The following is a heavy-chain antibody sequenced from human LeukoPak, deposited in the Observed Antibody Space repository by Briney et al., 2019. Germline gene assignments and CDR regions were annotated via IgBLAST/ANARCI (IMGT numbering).Heavy chain of an antibody. CDR1: GYSISSGYF. CDR2: IYHSETT. CDR3: ARGYSSSWYFNWFDP. Sequence: SETLSLTCTVSGYSISSGYFWGWIRQPPGKGLEWIGSIYHSETTYYNPSLKSRVTISVDTSKNQFSLKLTSVTAADTAVYYCARGYSSSWYFNWFDPWGQGTLVTVSS. V-gene: IGHV4-38-2*02. J-gene: IGHJ5*02. D-gene: IGHD6-13*01.